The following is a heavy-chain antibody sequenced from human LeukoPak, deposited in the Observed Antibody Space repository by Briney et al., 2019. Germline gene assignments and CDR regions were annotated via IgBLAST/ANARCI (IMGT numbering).Heavy chain of an antibody. CDR2: IIPILGIA. Sequence: SVKASCKASGGTFSSYAISWVRQAPGQGLEWMGRIIPILGIANYAQKFQGRVTITADKSTSTAYMELSSLRSEDTAVCYCARLYYDILTGYYKGYYYGMDVWGQGTTVTVSS. J-gene: IGHJ6*02. CDR3: ARLYYDILTGYYKGYYYGMDV. CDR1: GGTFSSYA. D-gene: IGHD3-9*01. V-gene: IGHV1-69*04.